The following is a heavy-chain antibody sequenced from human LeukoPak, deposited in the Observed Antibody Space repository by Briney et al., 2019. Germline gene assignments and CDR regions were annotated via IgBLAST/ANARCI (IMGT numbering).Heavy chain of an antibody. CDR1: GFTFSSYA. CDR2: ISGSGGST. V-gene: IGHV3-23*01. D-gene: IGHD3-22*01. J-gene: IGHJ3*02. Sequence: PGGSLRLSCAASGFTFSSYAMSWVRQAPGKGLEWVSAISGSGGSTYYADSVKGRFTISRDNSKNTLYLQMNSLRAEDTAVYYCAKNPNPYYEAGDAFDIWGQGTMVTVSS. CDR3: AKNPNPYYEAGDAFDI.